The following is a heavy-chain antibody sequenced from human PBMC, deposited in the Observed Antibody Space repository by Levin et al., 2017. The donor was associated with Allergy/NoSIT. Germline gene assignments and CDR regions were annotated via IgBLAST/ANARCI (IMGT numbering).Heavy chain of an antibody. CDR3: ARLVYGSGSHKFDY. CDR1: GGSISSYY. J-gene: IGHJ4*02. CDR2: IYYSGST. V-gene: IGHV4-59*08. Sequence: GSLRLSCTVSGGSISSYYWSWIRQPPGKGLEWIGYIYYSGSTNYNPSLKSRVTISVDTSKNQFSLKLSSVTAADTAVYYCARLVYGSGSHKFDYWGQGTLVTVSS. D-gene: IGHD3-10*01.